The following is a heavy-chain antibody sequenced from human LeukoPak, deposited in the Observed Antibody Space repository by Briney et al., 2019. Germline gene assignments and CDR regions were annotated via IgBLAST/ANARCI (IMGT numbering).Heavy chain of an antibody. V-gene: IGHV4-34*01. CDR2: INHSGST. Sequence: PSETLSLTCAVYGGSFSGYYWSWIRQPPGKGLEWIGEINHSGSTNYNPSLKSRVTISVDTSKNQFSLKLSSVTAADTAVYYCARQRDGYSSVMQNWFDPWGQGTLVTVSS. CDR3: ARQRDGYSSVMQNWFDP. CDR1: GGSFSGYY. D-gene: IGHD5-24*01. J-gene: IGHJ5*02.